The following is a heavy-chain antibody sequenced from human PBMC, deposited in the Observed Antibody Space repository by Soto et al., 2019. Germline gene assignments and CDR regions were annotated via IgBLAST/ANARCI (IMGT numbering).Heavy chain of an antibody. D-gene: IGHD2-2*01. Sequence: GGSLRLSCAASGFTVSSNYMSWVRQAPGKGLEWVSVIYSGGSTYYADSVKGRFTISRDNSKNTLYLQMNSLRAEDTAVYYCARGKPVVPAADYYYMDGWGKGTTVTASS. CDR3: ARGKPVVPAADYYYMDG. J-gene: IGHJ6*03. CDR2: IYSGGST. CDR1: GFTVSSNY. V-gene: IGHV3-66*01.